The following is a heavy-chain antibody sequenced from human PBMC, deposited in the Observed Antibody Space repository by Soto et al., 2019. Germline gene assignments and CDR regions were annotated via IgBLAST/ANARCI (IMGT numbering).Heavy chain of an antibody. Sequence: QVQLVESGGGVVQPGRSLRLSCAASGFTFSSYGMHWVRQAPGKGLEWVAVISYDGSNKYYADSVKGRFTISRDNSKNTLYLQMNSLRAADTAVYYCAKDPGGFGELTVDYWGQGTLVTVSS. V-gene: IGHV3-30*18. CDR3: AKDPGGFGELTVDY. J-gene: IGHJ4*02. CDR1: GFTFSSYG. CDR2: ISYDGSNK. D-gene: IGHD3-10*01.